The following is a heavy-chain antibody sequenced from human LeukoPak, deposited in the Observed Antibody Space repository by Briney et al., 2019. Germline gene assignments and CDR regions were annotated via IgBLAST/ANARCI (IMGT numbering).Heavy chain of an antibody. D-gene: IGHD3-10*01. CDR3: AKSITMVRGVLT. CDR2: ISGSGGST. Sequence: GGSLRLSCAASGFTFSSYGMSWVRQAPGKGLEWVSAISGSGGSTYYADSVKGRFTISRDNSKNTLYLQMNSLRAEDTAVYYCAKSITMVRGVLTWGQGTLVTVSS. V-gene: IGHV3-23*01. J-gene: IGHJ5*02. CDR1: GFTFSSYG.